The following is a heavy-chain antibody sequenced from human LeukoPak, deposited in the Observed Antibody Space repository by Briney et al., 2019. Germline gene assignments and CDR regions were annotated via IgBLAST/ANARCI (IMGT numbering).Heavy chain of an antibody. CDR3: ARDRGSGWYYFDY. D-gene: IGHD6-19*01. J-gene: IGHJ4*02. Sequence: GGSLRLSCAASGFTFSSYWMHWVRQAPGKGLVWVSRINSDGSSTSYADSVKGRFTISRDYAKNTLYLQMNSLRAEDTAVYYCARDRGSGWYYFDYWGQGTLVTVSS. V-gene: IGHV3-74*01. CDR2: INSDGSST. CDR1: GFTFSSYW.